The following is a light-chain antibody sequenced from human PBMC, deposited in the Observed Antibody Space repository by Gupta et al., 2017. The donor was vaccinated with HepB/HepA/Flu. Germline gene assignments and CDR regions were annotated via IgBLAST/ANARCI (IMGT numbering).Light chain of an antibody. CDR2: QDN. V-gene: IGLV3-1*01. CDR3: QTWDSGIEV. J-gene: IGLJ2*01. Sequence: SFDLTQPPSVSVSPGQTASITCSGDKLGDKYASWYQQKPGQSPVMVMFQDNKRPSGIPERFSGSNSGNTATLTISGTQAVDDAVYYCQTWDSGIEVFGGGTKLIVL. CDR1: KLGDKY.